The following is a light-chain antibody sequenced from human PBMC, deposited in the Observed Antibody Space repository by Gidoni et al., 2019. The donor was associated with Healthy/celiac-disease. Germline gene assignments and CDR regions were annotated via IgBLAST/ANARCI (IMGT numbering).Light chain of an antibody. V-gene: IGLV2-11*02. CDR1: SRDVGGYNY. J-gene: IGLJ1*01. CDR2: DVS. CDR3: CSYAGSYTYV. Sequence: QSALTQPRSVSGSPGQSVTISCTGTSRDVGGYNYVSWYQQHPGKAPKLMIYDVSKRPSGVPDRFSGSKTCNTASLTIYGLQAEDEADYYCCSYAGSYTYVFGTGTKVTVL.